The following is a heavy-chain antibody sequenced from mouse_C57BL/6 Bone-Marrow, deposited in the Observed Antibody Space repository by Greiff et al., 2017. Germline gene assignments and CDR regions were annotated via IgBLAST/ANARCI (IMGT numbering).Heavy chain of an antibody. Sequence: VPLQQPGAELVRPGASVKLSCTASGFNIKDDYMHWVQQRPEQGLEWLGWIYPETGDTEYSSKFPGKATITADTSSNPAYLPLSSLTSEDTAVYYCTRGGTTVVFDYWGQGTTLTVSS. CDR1: GFNIKDDY. CDR2: IYPETGDT. D-gene: IGHD1-1*01. V-gene: IGHV14-4*01. J-gene: IGHJ2*01. CDR3: TRGGTTVVFDY.